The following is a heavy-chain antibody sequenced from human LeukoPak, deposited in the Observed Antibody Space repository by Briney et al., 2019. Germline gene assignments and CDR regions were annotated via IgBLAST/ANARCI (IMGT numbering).Heavy chain of an antibody. CDR3: ATPPTVTRNY. CDR1: GFTFSSYA. D-gene: IGHD4-17*01. Sequence: GGSLRLSCAASGFTFSSYAMSWVRQAPGKGLEWVSSISGSGGRTYHADSVKGRFTISRDNSKNTLHLQMNSLRAEDTAVYYCATPPTVTRNYWGQGILVTVSS. J-gene: IGHJ4*02. V-gene: IGHV3-23*01. CDR2: ISGSGGRT.